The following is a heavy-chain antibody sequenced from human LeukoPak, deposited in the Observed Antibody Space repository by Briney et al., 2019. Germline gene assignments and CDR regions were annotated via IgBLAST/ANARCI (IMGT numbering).Heavy chain of an antibody. CDR2: IIPIFGTA. D-gene: IGHD3-10*01. V-gene: IGHV1-69*05. J-gene: IGHJ4*02. Sequence: ASVKVSCKASGGTFSSYAISWVRQAPGQGLEWMGRIIPIFGTANYAQKFQSRVTITTDESTSTAYMELSSLRSEDTAVYYCARSYYYGSGSYPDYWGQGTLVTVSS. CDR1: GGTFSSYA. CDR3: ARSYYYGSGSYPDY.